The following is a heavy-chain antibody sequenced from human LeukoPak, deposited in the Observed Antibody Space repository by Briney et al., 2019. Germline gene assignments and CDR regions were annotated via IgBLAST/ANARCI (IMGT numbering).Heavy chain of an antibody. CDR2: MNPNSGNP. J-gene: IGHJ6*02. D-gene: IGHD3-3*01. CDR3: AREQVLRFLEWLSPGRCMDV. Sequence: ASVKVSCKASGYTFTSYDLNWVRQATGQGLEWMGWMNPNSGNPGYAQKVQGRVTMTRNTSRSTAYMELSSLRSEDTAVYYCAREQVLRFLEWLSPGRCMDVWGQGTTVTVSS. V-gene: IGHV1-8*01. CDR1: GYTFTSYD.